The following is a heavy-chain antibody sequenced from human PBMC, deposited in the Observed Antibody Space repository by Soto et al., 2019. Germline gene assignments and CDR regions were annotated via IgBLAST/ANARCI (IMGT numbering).Heavy chain of an antibody. CDR3: ARGGYESGSHYYYYMDV. V-gene: IGHV1-69*02. CDR2: IIPILGIA. CDR1: GGTFSSYT. Sequence: QVQLVQSGAEVKKPGSSVKVSCKASGGTFSSYTISWVRQAPGQGLEWMGRIIPILGIANYAQKFQGRVTITADKSTSTAYMELSSLRSEDTAVYYCARGGYESGSHYYYYMDVWGKGTTVTVSS. D-gene: IGHD5-12*01. J-gene: IGHJ6*03.